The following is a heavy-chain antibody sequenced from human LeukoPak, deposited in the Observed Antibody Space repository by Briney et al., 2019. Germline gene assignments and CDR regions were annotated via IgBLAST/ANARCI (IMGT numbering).Heavy chain of an antibody. CDR2: MNPNSGNT. D-gene: IGHD5-12*01. V-gene: IGHV1-8*01. Sequence: ASVEVSCKASGYTFTSYDINWVRQATGQGLEWMGWMNPNSGNTGYAQKFQGRVTMTRNTSISTAYMELSSLRSEDTAVYYCARRLRDSGYDTAWDRGGYYYYYYGMDVWGQGTTVTVSS. CDR1: GYTFTSYD. CDR3: ARRLRDSGYDTAWDRGGYYYYYYGMDV. J-gene: IGHJ6*02.